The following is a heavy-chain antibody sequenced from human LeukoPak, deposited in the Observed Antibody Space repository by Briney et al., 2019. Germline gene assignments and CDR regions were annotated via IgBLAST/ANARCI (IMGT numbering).Heavy chain of an antibody. V-gene: IGHV4-4*07. CDR2: IYISGST. CDR3: AREGAARPGFDY. CDR1: GGSISTDH. Sequence: KPSETLSLTCTVSGGSISTDHWNWIRQPAGKGLEWIGRIYISGSTNYNPSLKSRVTVSVDTSKNHFSLNLRSVTAADTAVYYCAREGAARPGFDYWGQGTLVTVSS. J-gene: IGHJ4*02. D-gene: IGHD6-6*01.